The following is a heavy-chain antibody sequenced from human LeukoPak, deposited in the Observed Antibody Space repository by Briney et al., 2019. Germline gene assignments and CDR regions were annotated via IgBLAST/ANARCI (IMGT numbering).Heavy chain of an antibody. Sequence: SETLSLTCAVSGYSISSGYYWGWIRQPPGKGLEWIGSIYHSGSTYYNPSLKSRVTISVDTSKNQFSLKLSSVTAADTAVYYCARLEGVDYWGQGILVTVSS. J-gene: IGHJ4*02. CDR2: IYHSGST. CDR1: GYSISSGYY. CDR3: ARLEGVDY. D-gene: IGHD3-10*01. V-gene: IGHV4-38-2*01.